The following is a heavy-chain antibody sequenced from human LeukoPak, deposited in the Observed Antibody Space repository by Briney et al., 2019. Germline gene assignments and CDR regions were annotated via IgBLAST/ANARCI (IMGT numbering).Heavy chain of an antibody. V-gene: IGHV4-59*05. CDR3: AGRSGSWLSAFDI. CDR1: GFTVSSNY. CDR2: VYYNGDT. Sequence: GSLRLSCAASGFTVSSNYVSWVRQPPGKGLEWIGSVYYNGDTYYNPSLKRRVTISVDTSKNQFSLKVTSVTAADTAVYYCAGRSGSWLSAFDIWGQGTVVTVSS. J-gene: IGHJ3*02. D-gene: IGHD3-10*01.